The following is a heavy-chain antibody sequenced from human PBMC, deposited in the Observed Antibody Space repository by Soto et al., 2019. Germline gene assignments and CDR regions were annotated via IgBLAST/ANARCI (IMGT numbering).Heavy chain of an antibody. V-gene: IGHV1-8*01. D-gene: IGHD2-15*01. Sequence: ASVKVSCKASGYSFSNYDTYWVRQAPGQGLEWMGWMNPNSGDTVYAQKFQGGVTMTRDASVSTAYMELSSLTSEDTAVYYCARGRGGYCTGGTCYRWFGPWGQGTLVTVSS. CDR3: ARGRGGYCTGGTCYRWFGP. CDR1: GYSFSNYD. J-gene: IGHJ5*02. CDR2: MNPNSGDT.